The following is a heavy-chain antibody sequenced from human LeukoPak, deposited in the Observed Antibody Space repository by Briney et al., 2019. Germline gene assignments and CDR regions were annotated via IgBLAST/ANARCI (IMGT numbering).Heavy chain of an antibody. J-gene: IGHJ4*02. Sequence: PSETLSLTCTVSGGSISSSSYYWGWIRQPPGKGLEWIGCIYYSGSTYYNPSLKSRVTISVDTSKNQFSLKLSSVTAADTAVYYCARGDWTGRLVNWGQGTLVTVSS. CDR3: ARGDWTGRLVN. D-gene: IGHD3/OR15-3a*01. CDR1: GGSISSSSYY. V-gene: IGHV4-39*01. CDR2: IYYSGST.